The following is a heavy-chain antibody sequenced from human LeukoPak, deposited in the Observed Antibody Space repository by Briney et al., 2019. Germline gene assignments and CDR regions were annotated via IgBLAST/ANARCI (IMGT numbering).Heavy chain of an antibody. CDR1: GFTFSSYS. V-gene: IGHV3-21*04. Sequence: GGSLRLSCAASGFTFSSYSMNWVRQAPGKGLEWVSSISSSSSYIYYADSVKGRFTISRDNSKNTLYLQMNSLRAEDTAVCYCAKDRGSDYYDSSGYYYLTFDYWGQGTLVTVSS. J-gene: IGHJ4*02. CDR2: ISSSSSYI. CDR3: AKDRGSDYYDSSGYYYLTFDY. D-gene: IGHD3-22*01.